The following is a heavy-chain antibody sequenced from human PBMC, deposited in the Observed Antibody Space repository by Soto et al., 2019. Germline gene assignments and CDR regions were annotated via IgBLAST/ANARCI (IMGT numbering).Heavy chain of an antibody. V-gene: IGHV3-23*01. CDR3: AKDEDIVVVPAAIYYYYGMDV. J-gene: IGHJ6*02. Sequence: GGSLRLSCAASGFTFSSYAMSWVRQAPGKGLEWVSAISGSGGSTYYADSVKGRFTISRDNSKNTLYLQMNSLRAEDTAVYYCAKDEDIVVVPAAIYYYYGMDVWGQGTTVTVSS. D-gene: IGHD2-2*01. CDR1: GFTFSSYA. CDR2: ISGSGGST.